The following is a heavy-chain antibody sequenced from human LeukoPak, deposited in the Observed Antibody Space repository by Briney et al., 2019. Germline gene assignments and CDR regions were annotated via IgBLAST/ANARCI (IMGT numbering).Heavy chain of an antibody. CDR2: IYYSGST. Sequence: SETLSLTCTVSGGSISSSSYYWSWIRQPPGKGLEWIGYIYYSGSTNYNPSLKSRVTMSVDTSKNQFSLKLSSVTAADTAVYYCARAFSSSWYAGVGYDYWGQGTLVTVSS. CDR3: ARAFSSSWYAGVGYDY. J-gene: IGHJ4*02. V-gene: IGHV4-61*01. D-gene: IGHD6-13*01. CDR1: GGSISSSSYY.